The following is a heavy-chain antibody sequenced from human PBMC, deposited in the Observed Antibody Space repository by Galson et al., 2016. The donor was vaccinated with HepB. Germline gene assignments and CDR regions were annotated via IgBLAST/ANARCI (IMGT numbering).Heavy chain of an antibody. CDR3: VRAEANWDGGGDNYFDS. D-gene: IGHD7-27*01. V-gene: IGHV6-1*01. CDR1: GDSVSNINVA. CDR2: TYYRSKWWH. Sequence: CAISGDSVSNINVAWNWIRQSPSRGLEWLGRTYYRSKWWHTYAVSMKSRTTINPDTFKNQFSLQLNSVTPEDTAVYYCVRAEANWDGGGDNYFDSWGQGILVTVSS. J-gene: IGHJ5*01.